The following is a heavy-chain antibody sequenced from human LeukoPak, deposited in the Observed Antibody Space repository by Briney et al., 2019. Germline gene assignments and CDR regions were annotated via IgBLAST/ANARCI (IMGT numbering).Heavy chain of an antibody. J-gene: IGHJ4*02. D-gene: IGHD3-22*01. CDR3: ARGYHDFSGYWLSYFDY. Sequence: PSETLSLTCTVSGGSISSYYWSWIRQPPGKGLEWIGYIYYSGSTNYNPSLKSRVTISVDTSKNQFSLKLRSVTAADTAVYYCARGYHDFSGYWLSYFDYWGQGTLVTVSS. V-gene: IGHV4-59*01. CDR2: IYYSGST. CDR1: GGSISSYY.